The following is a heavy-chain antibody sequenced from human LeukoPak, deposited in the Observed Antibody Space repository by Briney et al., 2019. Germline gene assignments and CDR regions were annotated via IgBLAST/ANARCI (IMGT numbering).Heavy chain of an antibody. J-gene: IGHJ6*03. CDR3: TRHPADCSGGSCYNGGYYYYMDV. CDR1: GFTFSGSA. Sequence: GGSLRPSCAASGFTFSGSAMHWVRQASGKGLEWVGRIRSKANSYATAYAASVKGRFTISRDDSKNTAYLQMNSLKTEDTAVYYCTRHPADCSGGSCYNGGYYYYMDVWGKGTTVTVSS. V-gene: IGHV3-73*01. CDR2: IRSKANSYAT. D-gene: IGHD2-15*01.